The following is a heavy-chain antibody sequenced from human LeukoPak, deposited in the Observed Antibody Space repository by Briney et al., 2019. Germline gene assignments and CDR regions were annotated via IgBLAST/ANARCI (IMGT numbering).Heavy chain of an antibody. CDR2: IKLDGSEK. CDR1: GFTFSSYW. Sequence: GGSLRLSCAASGFTFSSYWTSWVRQAPGKGLEWVANIKLDGSEKYYVDSVKGRFTISRDNAKNSQYLQMNSLRAEDTAVYYCAREISGGGYFDYWGQGTLVTVSS. D-gene: IGHD2-15*01. V-gene: IGHV3-7*01. CDR3: AREISGGGYFDY. J-gene: IGHJ4*02.